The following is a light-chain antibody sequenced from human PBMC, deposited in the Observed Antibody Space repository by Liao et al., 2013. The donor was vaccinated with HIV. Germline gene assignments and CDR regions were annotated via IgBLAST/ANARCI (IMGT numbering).Light chain of an antibody. J-gene: IGLJ1*01. Sequence: SYVVTQPPSVSVSPGQTATITCSGDKLGEKYASWYQQKPGQSPVLVIYHDSKRPSGIPERFSGSNSGNTATLTISGTQPMDEADYYCQAWDSSTAVFGTGTKVTVL. V-gene: IGLV3-1*01. CDR2: HDS. CDR3: QAWDSSTAV. CDR1: KLGEKY.